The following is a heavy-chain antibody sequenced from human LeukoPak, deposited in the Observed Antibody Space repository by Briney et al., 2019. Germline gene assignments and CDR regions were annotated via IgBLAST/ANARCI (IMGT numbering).Heavy chain of an antibody. J-gene: IGHJ4*02. D-gene: IGHD2-15*01. Sequence: QPGGSLRLSCAASGFTFSTYWMSWVRQAPGKGLEWVANIKQDGGEKYYVDSVKGRFTISRDNAKNSMYLQMDSLRVDDTAVYYCASLNWWGQTVIDCWGQGTLVTVSA. CDR1: GFTFSTYW. CDR2: IKQDGGEK. V-gene: IGHV3-7*01. CDR3: ASLNWWGQTVIDC.